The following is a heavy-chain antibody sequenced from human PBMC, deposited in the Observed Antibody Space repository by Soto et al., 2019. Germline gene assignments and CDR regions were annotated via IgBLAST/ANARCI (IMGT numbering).Heavy chain of an antibody. CDR3: AKADYDILTGLDGMDV. Sequence: GRSLRLSSAASGFTFSSYAMSWVRQAPGKGLEWVSAISGSGGSTYYADSVKGRFTISRDNSKNTLYLQMNSLRAEDTAVYYCAKADYDILTGLDGMDVWGQGTTVTVSS. CDR2: ISGSGGST. CDR1: GFTFSSYA. D-gene: IGHD3-9*01. J-gene: IGHJ6*02. V-gene: IGHV3-23*01.